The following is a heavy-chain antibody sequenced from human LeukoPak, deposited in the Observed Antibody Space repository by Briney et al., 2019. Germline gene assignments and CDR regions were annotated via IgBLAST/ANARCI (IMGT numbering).Heavy chain of an antibody. CDR2: ISTYSGYT. CDR3: AKSHMLAANIFEY. D-gene: IGHD2-15*01. V-gene: IGHV3-11*06. Sequence: KAGGSLRLSCAASGFTFSDYYMSWIRQAPGKGLEWVSYISTYSGYTNYAGSVKGRFTVSRDNAKNSLYLQLNNLRAEDTAVYYCAKSHMLAANIFEYWGQGTLVTVSS. J-gene: IGHJ4*02. CDR1: GFTFSDYY.